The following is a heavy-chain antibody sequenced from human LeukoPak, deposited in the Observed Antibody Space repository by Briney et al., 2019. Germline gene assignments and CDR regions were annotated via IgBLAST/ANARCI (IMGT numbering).Heavy chain of an antibody. J-gene: IGHJ1*01. CDR3: ARDGSDSSGRRYFQH. Sequence: PGGSLRLSCAASGFTFSSYSMNWVRLAPGKGLEWVSYISSSSSSIYYADSVKGRFTISRDNAKNSLYLQMNSLRAEDTAVYYCARDGSDSSGRRYFQHWGQGTLVTVSS. V-gene: IGHV3-48*01. D-gene: IGHD6-19*01. CDR2: ISSSSSSI. CDR1: GFTFSSYS.